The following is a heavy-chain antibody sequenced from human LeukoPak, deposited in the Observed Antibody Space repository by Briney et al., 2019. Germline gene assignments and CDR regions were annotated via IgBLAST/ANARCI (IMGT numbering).Heavy chain of an antibody. CDR3: ARDRSAFSGYDFFDY. CDR1: GFTFSSYS. Sequence: TGGSLRLSCAASGFTFSSYSMNWVRQAPGKGLEWVSSISSSSYIYYADSVKGRFTISRDNAKNSLYLQMNSLRAEDTALYYCARDRSAFSGYDFFDYWGQGTLVTVSS. CDR2: ISSSSYI. J-gene: IGHJ4*02. D-gene: IGHD5-12*01. V-gene: IGHV3-21*01.